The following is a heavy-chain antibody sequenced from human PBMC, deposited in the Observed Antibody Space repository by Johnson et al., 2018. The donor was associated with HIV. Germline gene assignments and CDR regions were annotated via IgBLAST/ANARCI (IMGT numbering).Heavy chain of an antibody. CDR2: ITSSGATK. CDR3: ARAPEVRGVDAFDI. Sequence: QEQLVESGGGLVMPGGSLRVSCAASGFTFSDYYMAWIRQTPGKGLEWVSYITSSGATKYYADSVKGRFTISRDNTENLVYVQMNILSAEDTAVYYCARAPEVRGVDAFDIWGQGTVVTVSS. J-gene: IGHJ3*02. D-gene: IGHD3-10*01. CDR1: GFTFSDYY. V-gene: IGHV3-11*04.